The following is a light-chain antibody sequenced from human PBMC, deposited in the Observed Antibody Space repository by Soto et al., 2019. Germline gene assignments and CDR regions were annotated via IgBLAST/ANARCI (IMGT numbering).Light chain of an antibody. J-gene: IGKJ1*01. CDR1: QDISHF. Sequence: DIQMTQSPSSLSASVGDRVTFTCRASQDISHFLAWYQQRPGKVPKLLIYGASALQSGVPSRFSGSGSGTDFTLTIRGLQPEDVATYYCLQYNKGPPGTFGQGTKVEIK. CDR3: LQYNKGPPGT. CDR2: GAS. V-gene: IGKV1-27*01.